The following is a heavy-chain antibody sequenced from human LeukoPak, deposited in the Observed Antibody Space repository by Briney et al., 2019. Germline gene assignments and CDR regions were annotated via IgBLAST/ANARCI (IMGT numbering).Heavy chain of an antibody. CDR3: AGVDSSGYYYDY. J-gene: IGHJ4*02. CDR2: FDPEDGET. Sequence: ASVKVSCKVSGYTLTELSMHWVRQAPGKGLEWMGGFDPEDGETIYAQKFQGRVTITADKSTSTAYMELSSLRSEDTAVYYCAGVDSSGYYYDYWGQGTLVTVSS. D-gene: IGHD3-22*01. CDR1: GYTLTELS. V-gene: IGHV1-24*01.